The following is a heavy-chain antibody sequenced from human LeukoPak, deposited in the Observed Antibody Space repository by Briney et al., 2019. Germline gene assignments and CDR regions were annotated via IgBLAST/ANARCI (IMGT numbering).Heavy chain of an antibody. CDR3: ARLLTPDWFDP. CDR2: IDPSDSYT. J-gene: IGHJ5*02. CDR1: GYSFSTYL. Sequence: GESLKISCKGSGYSFSTYLIGWVRQMPGKGLEWMGKIDPSDSYTSYSPSFQGHVTISADKSISTAYLQWSSLKASDNAMYYCARLLTPDWFDPWGQGTLVTVSS. V-gene: IGHV5-10-1*01. D-gene: IGHD3-16*01.